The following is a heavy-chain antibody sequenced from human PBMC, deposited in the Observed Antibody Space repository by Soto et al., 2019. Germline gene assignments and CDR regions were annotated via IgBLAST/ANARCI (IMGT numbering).Heavy chain of an antibody. J-gene: IGHJ3*02. V-gene: IGHV3-53*01. D-gene: IGHD6-13*01. Sequence: EVQLVESGGGLIQPGGSLRLSCAASGLTVSSNYMSWVRQAPGKGLEWVSVIYSGGTTYYADSVKGRFTISRDNSKNTLYLQMDSLRAEDTAVYYCARSGSSSWYPRTFDIWGQGTMVTVSS. CDR3: ARSGSSSWYPRTFDI. CDR2: IYSGGTT. CDR1: GLTVSSNY.